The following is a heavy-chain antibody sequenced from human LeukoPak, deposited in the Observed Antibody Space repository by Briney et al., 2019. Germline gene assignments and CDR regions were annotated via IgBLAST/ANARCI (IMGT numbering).Heavy chain of an antibody. J-gene: IGHJ4*02. Sequence: GGSLRLSCAASGFTFSSYAMHWVRQAPGKELEWVAVISYDGSNKYYADSVKGRFTISRDNSKNTLYLQMNSLRAEDTAVYYCARDQVPAPMLGPDYWGQGTLVTVSS. CDR1: GFTFSSYA. D-gene: IGHD2-2*01. CDR3: ARDQVPAPMLGPDY. V-gene: IGHV3-30*04. CDR2: ISYDGSNK.